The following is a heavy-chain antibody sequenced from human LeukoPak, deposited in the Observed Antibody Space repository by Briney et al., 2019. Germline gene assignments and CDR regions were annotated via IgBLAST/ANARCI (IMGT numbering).Heavy chain of an antibody. J-gene: IGHJ4*02. V-gene: IGHV4-59*08. D-gene: IGHD1-20*01. Sequence: PSETLSLTCTVSGGSISSYYWSWIRQPPGKGLEWIGYIYYSGSTNYNPSLKSRVTISVDTSKNQFSLKLSSVTAADTAVYYCARQSGITGTTSFDYWGQGTLVTVSS. CDR3: ARQSGITGTTSFDY. CDR2: IYYSGST. CDR1: GGSISSYY.